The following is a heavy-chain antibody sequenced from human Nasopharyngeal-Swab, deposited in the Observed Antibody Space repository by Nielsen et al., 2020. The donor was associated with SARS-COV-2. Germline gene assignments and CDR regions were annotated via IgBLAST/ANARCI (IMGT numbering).Heavy chain of an antibody. D-gene: IGHD2-2*01. CDR2: IYYSGST. J-gene: IGHJ6*03. Sequence: GSLRLSCTVPGGSISSRSYYWGWIRQPPGKGLEWIGSIYYSGSTYYNPSLKSRVTISVDTSKNQFSLKLSSVTAADTAVYYCARCIVVVPAAIRGTDYYYMDVWGKGTTVTVSS. CDR3: ARCIVVVPAAIRGTDYYYMDV. CDR1: GGSISSRSYY. V-gene: IGHV4-39*01.